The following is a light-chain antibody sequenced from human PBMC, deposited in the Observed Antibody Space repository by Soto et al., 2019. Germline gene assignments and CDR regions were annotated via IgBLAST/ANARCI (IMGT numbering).Light chain of an antibody. CDR3: QQFNSYPPLT. V-gene: IGKV1-13*02. Sequence: AIQLTQSPSSLSASVGDRVTITCRTSQGISSALAWYQQKPGKAPKLLIYDASSLESGVPSRFSGSGSGTDLTLTISSLQPEDFATYYCQQFNSYPPLTFGPGTKVDIK. CDR1: QGISSA. J-gene: IGKJ3*01. CDR2: DAS.